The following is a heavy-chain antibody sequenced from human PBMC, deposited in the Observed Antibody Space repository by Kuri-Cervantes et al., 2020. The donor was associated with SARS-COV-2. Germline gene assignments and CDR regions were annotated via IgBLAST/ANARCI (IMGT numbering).Heavy chain of an antibody. D-gene: IGHD5-12*01. CDR3: ARDRGYGGLRYYFDY. CDR1: GFTFSSYG. J-gene: IGHJ4*02. V-gene: IGHV3-33*08. Sequence: GGSLRLSCAASGFTFSSYGMHWVRQAPGKGLEWVAVLWYDGSNKYYADSVKGRFTISRDNSKNTLYLQMNSLRAEDTAVYYCARDRGYGGLRYYFDYWGQGTLVTVSS. CDR2: LWYDGSNK.